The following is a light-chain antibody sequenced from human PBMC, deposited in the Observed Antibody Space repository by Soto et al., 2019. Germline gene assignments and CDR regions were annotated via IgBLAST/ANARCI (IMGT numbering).Light chain of an antibody. Sequence: EVVMTQATATLSVSPGDRAILSCSASQSIGTKVAWYQQRPGQAPRLLIYGASTRATDIPARFSGSGSGTEFTLTLSSLQSDDFAVYYCQQYNRCTSITFGQGTRL. CDR2: GAS. J-gene: IGKJ5*01. CDR3: QQYNRCTSIT. CDR1: QSIGTK. V-gene: IGKV3-15*01.